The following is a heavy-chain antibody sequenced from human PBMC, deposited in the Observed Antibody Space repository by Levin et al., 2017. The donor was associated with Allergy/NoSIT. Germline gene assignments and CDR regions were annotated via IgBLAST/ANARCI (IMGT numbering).Heavy chain of an antibody. J-gene: IGHJ2*01. CDR3: GRHGVAAPERGIWYFDL. CDR2: MNPTNSDI. Sequence: PGGSLRLSCQGSGYYFSNYWIGWVRQMPGKSLEWIGIMNPTNSDIRYSPSFRGQVTISADKSISTAYLQWSSLKASDTGIYYCGRHGVAAPERGIWYFDLWGRGTLVTVSS. CDR1: GYYFSNYW. V-gene: IGHV5-51*01. D-gene: IGHD2-8*01.